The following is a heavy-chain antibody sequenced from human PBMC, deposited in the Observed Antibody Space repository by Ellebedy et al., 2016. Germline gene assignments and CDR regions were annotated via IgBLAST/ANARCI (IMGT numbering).Heavy chain of an antibody. Sequence: SETLSLXXTVSGGSMSDYYWSWIRQPAEKGLEWIGRMFTSGSTDYRPSLRGRVTMSIDTSKNQFSLKLTSVTAADTAVYYCARGPDMAVAPARFDHWGQGTLVTVSS. J-gene: IGHJ4*02. CDR1: GGSMSDYY. CDR3: ARGPDMAVAPARFDH. V-gene: IGHV4-4*07. CDR2: MFTSGST. D-gene: IGHD2-2*01.